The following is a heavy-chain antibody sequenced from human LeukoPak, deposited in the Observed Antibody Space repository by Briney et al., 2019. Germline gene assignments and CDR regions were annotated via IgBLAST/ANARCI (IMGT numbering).Heavy chain of an antibody. Sequence: GGSLRLSCAASGFSFSTYAMSWVRQAPGKGLEWVSGISDSGGRTYYADSVKGRFTISRDNSKNTLYLQMNSLRAEDTAVYYCAKEGYCSGGSCYSDYWGQGTLVTVSS. D-gene: IGHD2-15*01. CDR1: GFSFSTYA. V-gene: IGHV3-23*01. CDR3: AKEGYCSGGSCYSDY. J-gene: IGHJ4*02. CDR2: ISDSGGRT.